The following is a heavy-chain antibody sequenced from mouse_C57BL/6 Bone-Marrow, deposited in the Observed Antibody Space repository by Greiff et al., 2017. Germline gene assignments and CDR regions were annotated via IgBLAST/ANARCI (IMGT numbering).Heavy chain of an antibody. CDR3: AILYDGYFDY. CDR2: ISSGSSTI. J-gene: IGHJ2*01. Sequence: EVQLVESGGGLVKPGGSLKLSCAASGFTFSDYGMHWVRQAPEKGLEWVAYISSGSSTIYYADTVKGRFTISRDNAKNTLFLQMTRLRSEDTAMYYCAILYDGYFDYWGQGTTLTVSS. D-gene: IGHD2-3*01. V-gene: IGHV5-17*01. CDR1: GFTFSDYG.